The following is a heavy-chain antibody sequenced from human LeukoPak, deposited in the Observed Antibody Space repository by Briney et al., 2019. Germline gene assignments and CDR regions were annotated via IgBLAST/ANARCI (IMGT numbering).Heavy chain of an antibody. CDR3: ARDRRILYSTDYYYMDV. V-gene: IGHV3-53*01. D-gene: IGHD2-8*01. CDR2: IYSGGNT. CDR1: GFTVSSNY. Sequence: GGSLRLSCAASGFTVSSNYMSWVRQAPGKGLEWVSVIYSGGNTYYADSVKGRFTISRDNSKNTLYLQMNSLRAEDTAVYYCARDRRILYSTDYYYMDVWGKGTTVTVSS. J-gene: IGHJ6*03.